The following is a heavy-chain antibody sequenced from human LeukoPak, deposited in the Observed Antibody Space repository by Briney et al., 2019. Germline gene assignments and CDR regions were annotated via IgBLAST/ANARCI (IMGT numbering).Heavy chain of an antibody. Sequence: SETLSLTYAVSGGSISSGGYSWSWIRQPPGKGLEWIGYIYHSGSTYYNPSLKSRVTISVDRSKNQFSLKLSSVTAADTAVYYCARSRTGESFDYWGQGTLVTVSS. CDR2: IYHSGST. CDR1: GGSISSGGYS. D-gene: IGHD7-27*01. V-gene: IGHV4-30-2*01. J-gene: IGHJ4*02. CDR3: ARSRTGESFDY.